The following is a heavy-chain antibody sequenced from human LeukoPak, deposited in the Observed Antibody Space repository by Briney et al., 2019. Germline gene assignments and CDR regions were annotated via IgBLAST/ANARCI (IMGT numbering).Heavy chain of an antibody. J-gene: IGHJ6*03. CDR2: IIPIFGTA. V-gene: IGHV1-69*13. D-gene: IGHD2-2*01. CDR1: GGTFSSYA. CDR3: ARVGGKVPAAIETSYFYYYYYYMDV. Sequence: ASVKVSCKASGGTFSSYAISWVRQAPGQGLEWMGGIIPIFGTANCAQKFQGRVTITADESTSTAYMGLSSLRSEDTAVYYCARVGGKVPAAIETSYFYYYYYYMDVWGKGTTVTVSS.